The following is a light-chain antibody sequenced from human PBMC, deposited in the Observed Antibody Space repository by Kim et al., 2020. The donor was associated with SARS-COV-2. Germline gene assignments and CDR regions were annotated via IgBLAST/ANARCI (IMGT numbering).Light chain of an antibody. Sequence: RVTISCTRSNSIIAACYDVYWYLALPGSDPTLLICCNVNRPSGVPARFSDSRSVSSASLAITRLQAADEADYYCQSYDISLSGRVFGGGTQLTV. CDR3: QSYDISLSGRV. J-gene: IGLJ3*02. CDR1: NSIIAACYD. CDR2: CNV. V-gene: IGLV1-40*01.